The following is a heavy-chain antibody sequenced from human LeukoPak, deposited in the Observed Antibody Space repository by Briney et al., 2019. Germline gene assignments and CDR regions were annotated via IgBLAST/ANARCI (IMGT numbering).Heavy chain of an antibody. Sequence: SETLSLTCTVSGYSISSGYYWGWIRQPPGKGLEWIGSIYHSGSTYYNPSLKSRVTISVDTSKNQFSLKLSSVTAADTAVYYCARESRLLYEFGDYYYYYYMDVWGKGTTVTVSS. CDR1: GYSISSGYY. CDR2: IYHSGST. D-gene: IGHD3-3*01. V-gene: IGHV4-38-2*02. J-gene: IGHJ6*03. CDR3: ARESRLLYEFGDYYYYYYMDV.